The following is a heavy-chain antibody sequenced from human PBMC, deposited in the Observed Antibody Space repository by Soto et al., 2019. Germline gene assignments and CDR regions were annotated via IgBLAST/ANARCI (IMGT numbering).Heavy chain of an antibody. J-gene: IGHJ4*02. Sequence: QVQLVQSGAEVKKPGASVKVSCKASGYTFTSYYISWVRQAPGQGLEWMGWVSAYNGNTNYEKKLQGRVTMTTDTTRRTAFMELRSLRSDDTAVYYCARDAPPADHWGQGTMVTVSS. CDR2: VSAYNGNT. V-gene: IGHV1-18*01. CDR3: ARDAPPADH. CDR1: GYTFTSYY.